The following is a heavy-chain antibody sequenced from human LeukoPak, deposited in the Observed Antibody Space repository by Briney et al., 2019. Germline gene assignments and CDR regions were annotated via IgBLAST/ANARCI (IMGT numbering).Heavy chain of an antibody. D-gene: IGHD5-24*01. J-gene: IGHJ1*01. CDR2: IYSGGSI. Sequence: HPGGSLRLSCAASGFFVSRDYMNWVRQTPGKGLEWVSIIYSGGSIYYADSVKGRFTISRDDSKNTVFLQMNSLRAEDTAVYYCARALTEGTGYKHWGQGTLVTVSS. CDR1: GFFVSRDY. V-gene: IGHV3-53*01. CDR3: ARALTEGTGYKH.